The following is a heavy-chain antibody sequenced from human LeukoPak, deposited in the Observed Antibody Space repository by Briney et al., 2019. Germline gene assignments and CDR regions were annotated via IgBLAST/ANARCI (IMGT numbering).Heavy chain of an antibody. Sequence: SETLSLTCAVYGGSFSRYYWSWIRQPPGKGLEWIGEINHSGSTNYNPSLKSRVTISVDTSKNQFSLKLSSVTAADTAVYYCAREGPYSSSWYYYYYMDVWGKGTTVTISS. CDR3: AREGPYSSSWYYYYYMDV. D-gene: IGHD6-13*01. V-gene: IGHV4-34*01. CDR1: GGSFSRYY. CDR2: INHSGST. J-gene: IGHJ6*03.